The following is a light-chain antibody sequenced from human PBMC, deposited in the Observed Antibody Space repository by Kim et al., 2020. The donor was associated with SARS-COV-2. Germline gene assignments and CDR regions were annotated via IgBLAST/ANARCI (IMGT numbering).Light chain of an antibody. CDR1: QSVSSRY. CDR2: GTS. V-gene: IGKV3-20*01. J-gene: IGKJ1*01. Sequence: SPGDRATLSCRASQSVSSRYVAWYQLKPGQAPRLLIYGTSRRAAGIPDRISGSGSGTDFTLTISRLEPEDFAVYYCQQHGISPWAFGQGTKVDIK. CDR3: QQHGISPWA.